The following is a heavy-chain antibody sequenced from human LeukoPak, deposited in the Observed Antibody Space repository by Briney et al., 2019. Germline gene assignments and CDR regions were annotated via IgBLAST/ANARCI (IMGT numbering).Heavy chain of an antibody. V-gene: IGHV3-15*01. J-gene: IGHJ6*02. CDR1: GFTFSNAW. CDR2: IKSKTDGGTT. D-gene: IGHD5-12*01. Sequence: GGSLRLSCAASGFTFSNAWMSWVRQAPGKGLEWVGRIKSKTDGGTTDYAAPVKGRFTISRDDSKNTLYLQMNSLKTEDTAVYYCTTVDIVATIQGGFWYYGMGVWGQGTTVTVSS. CDR3: TTVDIVATIQGGFWYYGMGV.